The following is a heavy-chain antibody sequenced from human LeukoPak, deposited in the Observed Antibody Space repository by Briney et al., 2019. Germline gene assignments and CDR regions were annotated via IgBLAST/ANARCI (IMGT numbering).Heavy chain of an antibody. V-gene: IGHV1-18*01. D-gene: IGHD3-22*01. CDR1: GYTFTSYG. CDR3: ARGPYYYDSSGYSDY. CDR2: ISAYNGNT. J-gene: IGHJ4*02. Sequence: ASVKVSCKASGYTFTSYGISWVRQAPGQGLEWMGWISAYNGNTNYAQKLQGRVTMTTDTSTSTAYMELRSLRSDDTAVYYCARGPYYYDSSGYSDYWGQGTLVTVSS.